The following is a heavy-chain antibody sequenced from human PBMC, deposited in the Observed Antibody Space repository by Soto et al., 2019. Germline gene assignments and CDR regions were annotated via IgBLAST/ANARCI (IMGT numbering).Heavy chain of an antibody. J-gene: IGHJ4*02. CDR3: ARSRRGAVATFDL. CDR1: GASVSSGGYY. Sequence: SETLSLTCTVSGASVSSGGYYWSWIRQHPEKGLEGIGYSYNSGLISYNPSLKSRIVVSRDTSRNQLSLKVTSVTAAATAVYFCARSRRGAVATFDLWGQGTPVTVSS. D-gene: IGHD2-15*01. CDR2: SYNSGLI. V-gene: IGHV4-31*03.